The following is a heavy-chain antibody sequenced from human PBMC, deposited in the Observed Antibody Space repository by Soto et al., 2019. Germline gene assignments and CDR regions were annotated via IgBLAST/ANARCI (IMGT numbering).Heavy chain of an antibody. V-gene: IGHV1-18*01. CDR2: ISAYNGNT. D-gene: IGHD6-6*01. CDR3: ARVGKWYSSSSNWFDP. J-gene: IGHJ5*02. CDR1: GYTFTDYG. Sequence: ASLKLSCKASGYTFTDYGITWGRQAPGQGLEWMGWISAYNGNTNYAQKLQGRVTMTTDTSTSTAYMELRSLRSDDTAVYYCARVGKWYSSSSNWFDPWGQGTLVTVSS.